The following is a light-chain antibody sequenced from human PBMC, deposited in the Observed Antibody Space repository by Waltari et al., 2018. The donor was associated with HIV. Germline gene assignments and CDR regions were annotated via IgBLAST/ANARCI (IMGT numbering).Light chain of an antibody. J-gene: IGLJ2*01. Sequence: SDLTQPASVSGFLGQSITISCTGADSDFAFSNFLSWYQHHPGRPPKLLIYEVDIGASGISGRFSGSKSGNTASLTISGLQIDDEGLYYCASYTGDDTLLFGGGTTVTVL. CDR3: ASYTGDDTLL. CDR1: DSDFAFSNF. V-gene: IGLV2-14*01. CDR2: EVD.